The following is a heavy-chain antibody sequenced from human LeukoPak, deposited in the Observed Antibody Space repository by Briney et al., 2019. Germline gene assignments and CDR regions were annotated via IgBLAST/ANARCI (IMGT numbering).Heavy chain of an antibody. CDR2: ISYDGSNK. J-gene: IGHJ5*02. Sequence: GGSLRLSCAASGFTFSSYAMHWVRQAPGKGLEWVAVISYDGSNKYYADSVKGRFTISRDNSKNTLYLQMNSLRAEDTAVYYCARARQKILRNWFDPWGQGTLVTVSS. D-gene: IGHD3-10*01. CDR3: ARARQKILRNWFDP. CDR1: GFTFSSYA. V-gene: IGHV3-30*04.